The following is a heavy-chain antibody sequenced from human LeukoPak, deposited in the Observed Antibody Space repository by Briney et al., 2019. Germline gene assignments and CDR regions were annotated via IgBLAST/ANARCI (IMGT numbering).Heavy chain of an antibody. V-gene: IGHV3-66*02. Sequence: GGSLRLSCAASGFTVSSNYMSWVRQAPGKGLEWVSVIYRGGSKYYADSVKGRFTTSRDNSKNTLYLQINSLTAEDTAVYYCGRDNDYGDYYYGMDVWGQGTTVTVSS. CDR2: IYRGGSK. CDR3: GRDNDYGDYYYGMDV. J-gene: IGHJ6*02. CDR1: GFTVSSNY. D-gene: IGHD4-17*01.